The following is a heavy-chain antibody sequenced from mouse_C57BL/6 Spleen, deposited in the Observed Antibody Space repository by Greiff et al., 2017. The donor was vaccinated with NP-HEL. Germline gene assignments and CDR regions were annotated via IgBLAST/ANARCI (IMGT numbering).Heavy chain of an antibody. CDR3: ARDEITTAVAGYWYFDV. D-gene: IGHD1-1*01. J-gene: IGHJ1*03. V-gene: IGHV5-4*01. CDR1: GFTFSSYA. Sequence: EVKLLESGGGLVKPGGSLKLSCAASGFTFSSYAMSWVRQTPEKRLEWVATISAGGSYTYYPDNVKGRFTISRDNAKNNLYLQMSHLKSEDTAMYYCARDEITTAVAGYWYFDVWGTGTTVTVSS. CDR2: ISAGGSYT.